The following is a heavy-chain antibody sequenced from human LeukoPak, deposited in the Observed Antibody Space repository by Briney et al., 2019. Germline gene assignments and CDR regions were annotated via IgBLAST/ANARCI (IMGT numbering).Heavy chain of an antibody. CDR3: ARRRLGYYFDY. D-gene: IGHD5-24*01. CDR2: INPRGST. J-gene: IGHJ4*02. Sequence: SETLSLTCGVYGGSFSGYYWSWIRQPPGKGLEWLGEINPRGSTNYNPSLKSRVTLSADTSKNQFSLTSNSVTAADTAVYYCARRRLGYYFDYWGQGTLVTVSS. V-gene: IGHV4-34*01. CDR1: GGSFSGYY.